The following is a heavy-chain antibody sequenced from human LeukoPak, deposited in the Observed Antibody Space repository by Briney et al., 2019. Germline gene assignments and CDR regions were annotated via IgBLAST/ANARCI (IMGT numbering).Heavy chain of an antibody. J-gene: IGHJ4*02. CDR1: GFTFSRHW. Sequence: PGGSLRLSCAASGFTFSRHWMTWVRQAPGKGLEWVATINQDGSDKYYVDSVKGRFTISRDNAQNSLHLQMNSLRVEGTAVYYCAILRGGNYWGQGTLVTVSS. D-gene: IGHD3-10*01. CDR2: INQDGSDK. V-gene: IGHV3-7*02. CDR3: AILRGGNY.